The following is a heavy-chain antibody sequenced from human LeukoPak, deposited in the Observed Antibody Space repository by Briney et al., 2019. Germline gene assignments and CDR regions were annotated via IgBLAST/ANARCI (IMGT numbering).Heavy chain of an antibody. CDR2: IHYRGTT. CDR3: ARDDHGDFQGFDY. D-gene: IGHD4-17*01. J-gene: IGHJ4*02. Sequence: SETLSLTCNVPGASIKSYYWNWIRQSPGKGLECLGNIHYRGTTNYNPSLKSGVTLSLDTSKSQFALKMTSVIAADTAVYYCARDDHGDFQGFDYWVQGTRVTVSS. V-gene: IGHV4-59*13. CDR1: GASIKSYY.